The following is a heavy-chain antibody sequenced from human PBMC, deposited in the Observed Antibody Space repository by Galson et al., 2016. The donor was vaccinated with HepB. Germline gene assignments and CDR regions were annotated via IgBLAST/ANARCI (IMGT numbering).Heavy chain of an antibody. D-gene: IGHD2-2*01. CDR3: ARLQFSTSTPSEGHLYFDS. Sequence: SVKVSCKASGYTFTNHGISWVRQAPGQGLEWLGWISFHSGNTKFTQKVQGRVAMTADTSTSTAYLDLRTLRSDDTAVYYCARLQFSTSTPSEGHLYFDSWGQGTLVTVSS. CDR1: GYTFTNHG. CDR2: ISFHSGNT. V-gene: IGHV1-18*01. J-gene: IGHJ4*02.